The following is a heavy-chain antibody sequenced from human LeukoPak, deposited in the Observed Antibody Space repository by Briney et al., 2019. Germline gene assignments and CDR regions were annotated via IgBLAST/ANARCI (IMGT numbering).Heavy chain of an antibody. D-gene: IGHD3-9*01. V-gene: IGHV3-23*01. Sequence: PGGTLRLSCAASGFTFSSYGMSWVRQAPGKGLEWVSAISGSGGSTYYADSVKGRFTISRGNSKNTLYLQMNSLRAEDTAVYYCAKDTGGVRYFDWLDDYWGQGTLVTVSS. CDR1: GFTFSSYG. J-gene: IGHJ4*02. CDR3: AKDTGGVRYFDWLDDY. CDR2: ISGSGGST.